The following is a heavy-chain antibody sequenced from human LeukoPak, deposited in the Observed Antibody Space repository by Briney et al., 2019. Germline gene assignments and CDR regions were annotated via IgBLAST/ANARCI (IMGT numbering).Heavy chain of an antibody. D-gene: IGHD3-10*01. J-gene: IGHJ4*02. CDR3: ARDGGYGSGSL. CDR2: IYHSGST. Sequence: SETLSLTCTVSGYSISRNYHWGWIRQPPGKGLEWIGTIYHSGSTYYNPSLKSRVTISVDTSKNQFSLKLSSVTAADTAVYYCARDGGYGSGSLWGQGTLVTVSS. V-gene: IGHV4-38-2*02. CDR1: GYSISRNYH.